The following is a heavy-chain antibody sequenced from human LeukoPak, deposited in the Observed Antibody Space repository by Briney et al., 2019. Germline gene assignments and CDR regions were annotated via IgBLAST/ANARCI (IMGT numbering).Heavy chain of an antibody. D-gene: IGHD1-26*01. CDR1: GFTFSSYS. CDR3: ARDGEFGAVGFDY. V-gene: IGHV3-21*01. J-gene: IGHJ4*02. CDR2: ISSSSSYI. Sequence: KTGGSLRLSCAASGFTFSSYSMNWVRQAPGKGLEGVSSISSSSSYIYYADSVKGRFTISRDNAKNSLYLQMNSLRAEDTAVYYCARDGEFGAVGFDYWGQGTLVTVSS.